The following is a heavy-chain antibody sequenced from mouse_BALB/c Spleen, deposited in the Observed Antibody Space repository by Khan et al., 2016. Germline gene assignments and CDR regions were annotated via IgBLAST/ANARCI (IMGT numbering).Heavy chain of an antibody. CDR2: IDPANGNT. V-gene: IGHV14-3*02. Sequence: VQLQQPGAELVKPGASVKLSCTASGFNIKDTYMHWVKQRPEQGLEWIGRIDPANGNTKYDPKFQGKANITADTYSNTAYLQHSSLTAEATAVNYETRVPGSSCAYWGQGTLVTVSA. CDR3: TRVPGSSCAY. J-gene: IGHJ3*01. CDR1: GFNIKDTY.